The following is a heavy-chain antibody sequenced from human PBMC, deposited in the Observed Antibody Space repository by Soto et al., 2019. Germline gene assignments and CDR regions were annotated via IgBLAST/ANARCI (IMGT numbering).Heavy chain of an antibody. CDR3: ARGGAAPRYPRYCSGGSCSYYFDY. Sequence: ASVKVSCKSSGYTFTNFYIHWVRQAPGQGLEWMGIINPSGGSTSYAQKFQGRVTMTRDTSTSTVYMELSSLRSEDTAVYYCARGGAAPRYPRYCSGGSCSYYFDYWGQGTLVTVSS. CDR2: INPSGGST. CDR1: GYTFTNFY. V-gene: IGHV1-46*01. D-gene: IGHD2-15*01. J-gene: IGHJ4*02.